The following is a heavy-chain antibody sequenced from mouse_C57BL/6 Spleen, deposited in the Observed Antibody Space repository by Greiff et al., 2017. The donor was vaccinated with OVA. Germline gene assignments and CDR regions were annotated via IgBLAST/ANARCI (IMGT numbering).Heavy chain of an antibody. CDR1: GYTFTSYW. V-gene: IGHV1-69*01. Sequence: VQLQQPGAELVMPGASVKLSCKASGYTFTSYWMHWVKQRPGQGLEWIGEIDPSDSYTNYNQKFKGKSTLTVDKSSSTAYMQLSSLTSEDSAVYYCARWNGPRGFAYWGQGTLVTVSA. CDR2: IDPSDSYT. J-gene: IGHJ3*01. CDR3: ARWNGPRGFAY.